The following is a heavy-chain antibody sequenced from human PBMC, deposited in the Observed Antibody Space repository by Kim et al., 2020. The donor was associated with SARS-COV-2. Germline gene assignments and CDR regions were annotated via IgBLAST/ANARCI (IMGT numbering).Heavy chain of an antibody. J-gene: IGHJ2*01. CDR3: ATGLRFGDLNWNPAYFDL. CDR2: IWYDGSNK. V-gene: IGHV3-33*01. D-gene: IGHD3-10*01. Sequence: GGSLRLSCAASGFTFSSYGMHWVRQAPGKGLEWVAVIWYDGSNKYYADSVKGRFTISRDNSKNTLYLQMNSLRAEDTAVYYCATGLRFGDLNWNPAYFDLWGRGTLVTVSS. CDR1: GFTFSSYG.